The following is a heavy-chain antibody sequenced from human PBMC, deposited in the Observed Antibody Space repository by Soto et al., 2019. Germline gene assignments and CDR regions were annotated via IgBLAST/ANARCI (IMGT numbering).Heavy chain of an antibody. V-gene: IGHV3-23*01. CDR1: GFTFSSYA. D-gene: IGHD4-17*01. CDR3: AKWMRAVTSVGSTSTTVTTPFDP. Sequence: EVQLLESGGGLVQPGGSLRLSCAASGFTFSSYAMSWVRQAPGKGLEWVSAISGSGGSTYYADSVKGRFTISRDNSKNTVYLQKKSLRAEDTAVYYCAKWMRAVTSVGSTSTTVTTPFDPWGQGALVTVSS. J-gene: IGHJ5*02. CDR2: ISGSGGST.